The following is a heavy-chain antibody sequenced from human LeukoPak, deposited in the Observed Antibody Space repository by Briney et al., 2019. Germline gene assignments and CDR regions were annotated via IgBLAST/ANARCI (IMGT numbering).Heavy chain of an antibody. CDR2: IHYSGST. CDR3: AGGEEWDRGCAGY. V-gene: IGHV4-59*01. J-gene: IGHJ4*02. CDR1: HGSIRGYY. Sequence: SETLSLTCTVSHGSIRGYYWRWIRQPPGKGLEWIGFIHYSGSTNYTPSLKSRVTMSVDTSKNQFSLKLTSVTAADTAVYYCAGGEEWDRGCAGYWGQGTLITVSS. D-gene: IGHD1-26*01.